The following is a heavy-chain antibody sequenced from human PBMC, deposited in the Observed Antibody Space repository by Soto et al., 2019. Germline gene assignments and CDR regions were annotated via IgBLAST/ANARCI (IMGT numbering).Heavy chain of an antibody. CDR2: IRSKAYGGTT. J-gene: IGHJ6*02. D-gene: IGHD2-8*01. Sequence: PGGSLRLSCTASGFTFGDYAMSWFRQAPGKGLEWVGFIRSKAYGGTTEYAASVKGRFTISRDDSKSIAYLQMNSLKTEDTAVYYCTRDSDIVLMVYMWGMDVWGQGTTVTVSS. CDR1: GFTFGDYA. CDR3: TRDSDIVLMVYMWGMDV. V-gene: IGHV3-49*03.